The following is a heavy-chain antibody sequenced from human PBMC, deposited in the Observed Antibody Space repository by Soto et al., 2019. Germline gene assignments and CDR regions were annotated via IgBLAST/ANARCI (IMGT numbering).Heavy chain of an antibody. V-gene: IGHV3-9*01. Sequence: GGSLRLSCAASGFRFDDYAMHWVRQAPGKGLEWLSGIRWNHVTTGYADSVKGRFTISRDNAKNSLLLQMNSLRAEDTAVYYCAKDIYAHGTTLTHFDNWGQGTQVTVAS. CDR1: GFRFDDYA. J-gene: IGHJ4*02. D-gene: IGHD4-17*01. CDR3: AKDIYAHGTTLTHFDN. CDR2: IRWNHVTT.